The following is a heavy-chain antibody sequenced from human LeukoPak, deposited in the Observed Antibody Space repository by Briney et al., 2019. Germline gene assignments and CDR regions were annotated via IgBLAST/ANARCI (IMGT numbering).Heavy chain of an antibody. J-gene: IGHJ4*02. V-gene: IGHV3-30*18. CDR2: ISYDGRNK. CDR1: GFTFSSYG. D-gene: IGHD4-17*01. Sequence: GRSLRLSCAASGFTFSSYGMHWVRQAPGKGLEWVAVISYDGRNKKYADSVKGRFTISRDNSKDTLYLQMNSLRDEDTAVYYCAKRPSDYGDYVTYFDYWGQGTLVTVSS. CDR3: AKRPSDYGDYVTYFDY.